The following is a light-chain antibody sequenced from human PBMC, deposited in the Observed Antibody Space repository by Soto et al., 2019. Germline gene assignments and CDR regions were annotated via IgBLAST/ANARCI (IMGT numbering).Light chain of an antibody. Sequence: QSALTQPASMSGSPGQSITISCTGTSSDVGGYNFVSWYQQHPGKAPKLMIYHVTNRPSGVSSRFSGSKSGNTASLTISGLHAEDEAYYYCSSYTRNITPYVFGTGTNLTVL. V-gene: IGLV2-14*01. CDR3: SSYTRNITPYV. CDR2: HVT. J-gene: IGLJ1*01. CDR1: SSDVGGYNF.